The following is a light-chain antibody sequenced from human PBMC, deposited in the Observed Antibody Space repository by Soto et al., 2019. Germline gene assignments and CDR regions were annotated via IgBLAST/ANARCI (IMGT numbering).Light chain of an antibody. CDR3: HQSYKTPHT. CDR1: QGVSAY. V-gene: IGKV1-39*01. CDR2: AAS. Sequence: DIQMTQSPSSLSASVGDRVTITCRANQGVSAYLLWYQQRQGRAPKLLIYAASNLLSGVPSRFSGSGSVTNFTLTISSLQPEDFAAYYCHQSYKTPHTFDQGTKLETK. J-gene: IGKJ2*01.